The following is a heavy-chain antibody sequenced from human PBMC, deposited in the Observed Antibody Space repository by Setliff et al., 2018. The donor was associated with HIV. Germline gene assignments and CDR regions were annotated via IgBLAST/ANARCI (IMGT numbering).Heavy chain of an antibody. CDR1: GYTFINYG. Sequence: ASVKVSCKTSGYTFINYGITWVRQAPGQGLEWMGWISPYNDYTNYGQSLQGRVRMTTDTSTRTAYMDLRSLRSNDTAVYYCARGGYYSGSGMNYHYYGLDVWGQGTTVTAP. CDR2: ISPYNDYT. D-gene: IGHD3-10*01. CDR3: ARGGYYSGSGMNYHYYGLDV. J-gene: IGHJ6*02. V-gene: IGHV1-18*04.